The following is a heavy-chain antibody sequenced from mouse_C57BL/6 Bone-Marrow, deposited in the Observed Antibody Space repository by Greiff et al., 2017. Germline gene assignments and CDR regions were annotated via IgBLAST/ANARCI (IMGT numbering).Heavy chain of an antibody. CDR3: ARGANWVYWYFDV. CDR2: IDPSDSYT. J-gene: IGHJ1*03. CDR1: GYTFTSYW. V-gene: IGHV1-50*01. Sequence: QVQLQQPGAELVKPGASVKLSCKASGYTFTSYWMQWVKQRPGQGLEWIGEIDPSDSYTNYNQKFKGKATLTVDTSSSTSYMQLSSLTSADSAVYYCARGANWVYWYFDVWGTGTTVTVSS. D-gene: IGHD4-1*01.